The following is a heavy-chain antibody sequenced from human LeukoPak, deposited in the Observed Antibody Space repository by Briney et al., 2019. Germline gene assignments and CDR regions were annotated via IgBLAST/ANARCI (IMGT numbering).Heavy chain of an antibody. Sequence: ASVKVSCKASGYTFTSYGISWVRQAPGQGLEWMGWISAYNGNTNYAQKLQGRVTMTTDTSTSTAYMELSRLRSDDTAVYYCARERRIAAAGRNNWFDPWGQGTLVTVSS. CDR3: ARERRIAAAGRNNWFDP. J-gene: IGHJ5*02. D-gene: IGHD6-13*01. CDR1: GYTFTSYG. CDR2: ISAYNGNT. V-gene: IGHV1-18*01.